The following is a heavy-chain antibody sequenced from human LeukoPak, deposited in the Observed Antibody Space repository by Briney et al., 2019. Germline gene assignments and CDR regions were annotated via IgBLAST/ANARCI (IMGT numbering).Heavy chain of an antibody. CDR3: AREGTLTEMTTVSYFDY. Sequence: QTAGSLRHSCAASGFTFSSYAMSWVRQAPGKGLEWVSAISGSGGSTYYADSVKGRFTISRDNSKNTLYLQMNSLRAEDTAVYYCAREGTLTEMTTVSYFDYWGQGTLVTVSS. D-gene: IGHD4-17*01. CDR1: GFTFSSYA. V-gene: IGHV3-23*01. J-gene: IGHJ4*02. CDR2: ISGSGGST.